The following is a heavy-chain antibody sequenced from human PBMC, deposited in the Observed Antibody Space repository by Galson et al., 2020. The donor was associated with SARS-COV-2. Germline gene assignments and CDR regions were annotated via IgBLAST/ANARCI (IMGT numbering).Heavy chain of an antibody. J-gene: IGHJ5*01. V-gene: IGHV4-59*08. CDR3: ARRARGGWYDF. CDR2: MYYSANA. D-gene: IGHD3-10*01. CDR1: GGSTSSHY. Sequence: SETLSFTCTVSGGSTSSHYWTWIRQPPGKGLEWICYMYYSANAHYNPSLKSRVTISVDTSKNQFSLQLSSVTAADTAVYYCARRARGGWYDFWGQGTQVTVSS.